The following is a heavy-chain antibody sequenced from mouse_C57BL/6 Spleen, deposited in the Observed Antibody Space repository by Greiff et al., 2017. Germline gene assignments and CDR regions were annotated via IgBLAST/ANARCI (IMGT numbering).Heavy chain of an antibody. V-gene: IGHV5-17*01. CDR1: GFTFSDYG. CDR3: ARGLRDYAMDY. Sequence: VQLQQSGGGLVKPGGSLKLSCAASGFTFSDYGMHWVRQAPEKGLEWVAYISSGSSTIYYADTGKGRFTISRDNAKNTLFLQMTSLRSEDTAMYYCARGLRDYAMDYWGQGTSVTVSS. CDR2: ISSGSSTI. D-gene: IGHD3-1*01. J-gene: IGHJ4*01.